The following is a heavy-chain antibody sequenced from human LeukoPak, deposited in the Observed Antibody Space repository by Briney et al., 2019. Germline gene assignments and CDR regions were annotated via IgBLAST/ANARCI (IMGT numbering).Heavy chain of an antibody. CDR2: ISESGGGI. CDR1: GFPFSTNA. J-gene: IGHJ4*02. Sequence: PGGSLRLSCAASGFPFSTNAMTWVRQAPGKGLEWVSAISESGGGIYYADSVKGRFTTSRDNSKNTLYLQMNSLRAEDTALYYCAKRYSGYYFDYWGQGTLVTVSS. D-gene: IGHD6-13*01. V-gene: IGHV3-23*01. CDR3: AKRYSGYYFDY.